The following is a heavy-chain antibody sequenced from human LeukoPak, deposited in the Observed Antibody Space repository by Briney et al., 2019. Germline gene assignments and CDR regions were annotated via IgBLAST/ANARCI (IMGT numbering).Heavy chain of an antibody. J-gene: IGHJ4*02. Sequence: GSSVKVSCKASGGTFSSYTISWVRQAPGQGLEWMGRIIPILGIANYAQKFQDRVTITADKSTSTAYMELSSLRSEDTAVYYCASRYDFWSGSTDYWGQGTLVTVSS. CDR2: IIPILGIA. V-gene: IGHV1-69*02. CDR3: ASRYDFWSGSTDY. CDR1: GGTFSSYT. D-gene: IGHD3-3*01.